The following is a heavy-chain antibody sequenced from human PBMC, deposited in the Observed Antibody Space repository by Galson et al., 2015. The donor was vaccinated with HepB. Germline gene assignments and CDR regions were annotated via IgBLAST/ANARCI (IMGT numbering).Heavy chain of an antibody. J-gene: IGHJ1*01. Sequence: SVKVSCKASGYTFTSYDINWVRQGTGQGLEWMGWMNPNTGNTGYAQKLQGRVTMTRNTSISTAYMELSSLRSEDTAVYYCARGPYDSSGYYYSEYFHHWGQGTLVTVSS. D-gene: IGHD3-22*01. CDR1: GYTFTSYD. V-gene: IGHV1-8*01. CDR3: ARGPYDSSGYYYSEYFHH. CDR2: MNPNTGNT.